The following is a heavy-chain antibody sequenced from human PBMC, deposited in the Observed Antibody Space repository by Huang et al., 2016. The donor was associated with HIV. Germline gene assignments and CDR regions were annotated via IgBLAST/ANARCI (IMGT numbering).Heavy chain of an antibody. CDR1: GYTFTGYY. V-gene: IGHV1-2*02. CDR2: INPNSGGT. Sequence: QVQLVQSGAEVKKPGASVKVSCKASGYTFTGYYMHWGRQAPGQGLEWMGWINPNSGGTNYVQKFQGRVTMTRDTSISTAFMELSRLRSDDTAVYYCARVSDYYDSSGYYFIDYWGQGTLVTVSS. D-gene: IGHD3-22*01. J-gene: IGHJ4*02. CDR3: ARVSDYYDSSGYYFIDY.